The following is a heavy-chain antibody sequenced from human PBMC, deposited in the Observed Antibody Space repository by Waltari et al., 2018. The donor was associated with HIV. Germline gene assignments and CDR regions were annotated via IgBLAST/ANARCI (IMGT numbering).Heavy chain of an antibody. CDR2: INPSGGST. CDR1: GYTFTSYY. Sequence: KVSCKASGYTFTSYYMHWVRQAPGQGLEWMGIINPSGGSTSYAQKFQGRVTMTRDTSTSTVYMELSSLRSEDTAVYYCARDPTTLTMVQGVIMHPDGMDVWGQGTTVTVSS. J-gene: IGHJ6*02. CDR3: ARDPTTLTMVQGVIMHPDGMDV. V-gene: IGHV1-46*01. D-gene: IGHD3-10*01.